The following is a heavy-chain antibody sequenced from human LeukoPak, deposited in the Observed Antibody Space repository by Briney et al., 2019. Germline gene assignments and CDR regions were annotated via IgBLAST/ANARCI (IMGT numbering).Heavy chain of an antibody. CDR2: ISSSGSMI. D-gene: IGHD6-13*01. CDR3: ARSSSSWYRSYFDY. Sequence: GGSLRLSCAASGFTFSDYYMSWIRQAPGKGLEWVSYISSSGSMISDADSVKGRFTISRDNAKNSLYLQMNSLRAEDTAVYYCARSSSSWYRSYFDYWGQGTLVTVSS. V-gene: IGHV3-11*04. J-gene: IGHJ4*02. CDR1: GFTFSDYY.